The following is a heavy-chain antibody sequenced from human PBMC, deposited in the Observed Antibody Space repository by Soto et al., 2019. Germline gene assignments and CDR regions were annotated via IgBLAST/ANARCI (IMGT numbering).Heavy chain of an antibody. CDR2: IYPGDSDT. V-gene: IGHV5-51*01. CDR1: GYSFTSYW. J-gene: IGHJ3*02. Sequence: GESLKISCKGSGYSFTSYWIGWVRQMPGKGLEWMGIIYPGDSDTRYSPSFQGQVTISADKSISTAYLQWSSLKASDTAMYYCARALTGYDFWSGYYDAFDIWGQGTMVTVSS. D-gene: IGHD3-3*01. CDR3: ARALTGYDFWSGYYDAFDI.